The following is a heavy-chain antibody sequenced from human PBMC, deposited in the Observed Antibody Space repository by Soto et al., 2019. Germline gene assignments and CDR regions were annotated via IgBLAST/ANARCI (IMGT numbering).Heavy chain of an antibody. CDR2: ISYDGSNK. J-gene: IGHJ6*01. V-gene: IGHV3-30-3*01. Sequence: QVQLVESGGGVVQPGRSLRLSCAASGFTFSSYAMHWVRQAPGKGLEWVAVISYDGSNKYYADSVKGRFTISRDNSKNTLYLQMNSLRAEDTAVYYCITGTSYYYGMDVW. CDR1: GFTFSSYA. CDR3: ITGTSYYYGMDV. D-gene: IGHD1-7*01.